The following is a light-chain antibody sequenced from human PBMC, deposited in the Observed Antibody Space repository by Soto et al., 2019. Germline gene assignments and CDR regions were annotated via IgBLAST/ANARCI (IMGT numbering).Light chain of an antibody. CDR1: QSLSNNIY. V-gene: IGKV3-11*01. J-gene: IGKJ5*01. CDR3: QQRSNWPIT. CDR2: GTS. Sequence: EIVLTQSPGTLSLSPGERATLSCRASQSLSNNIYLAWYQQKPGQVPRLLIYGTSTRVTGIPARFSGSGSGTDFTLTISSLEPEDFAVYYCQQRSNWPITFGQGTRLET.